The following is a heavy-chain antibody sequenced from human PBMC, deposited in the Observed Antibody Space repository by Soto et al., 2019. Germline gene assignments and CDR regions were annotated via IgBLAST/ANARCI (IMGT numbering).Heavy chain of an antibody. CDR2: ISWDGSRS. Sequence: PVGSLRLSCAASGFTFYDYAMHWVRQAPGKGLEWVSLISWDGSRSYYADSVKGRFIISRDNSKESLSLLMTSLGTEDTAMYYCARLSPPNCSGGSCYPPPDYWGQGTLVTVSS. J-gene: IGHJ4*02. D-gene: IGHD2-15*01. CDR1: GFTFYDYA. V-gene: IGHV3-43D*04. CDR3: ARLSPPNCSGGSCYPPPDY.